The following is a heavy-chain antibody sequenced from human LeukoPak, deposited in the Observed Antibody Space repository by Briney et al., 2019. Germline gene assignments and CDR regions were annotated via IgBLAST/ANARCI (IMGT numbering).Heavy chain of an antibody. Sequence: KPSETLSLTCAVYVGSFSGYYWSWIRQPPGKGLEWSGEINHSGSTNYNPSLKSRVTISVDTSKNQFSLKLSSVTAADAAVYYCARGPPWGDTAMAPYFDYWGQGTLVTVSS. J-gene: IGHJ4*02. V-gene: IGHV4-34*01. CDR2: INHSGST. CDR1: VGSFSGYY. CDR3: ARGPPWGDTAMAPYFDY. D-gene: IGHD5-18*01.